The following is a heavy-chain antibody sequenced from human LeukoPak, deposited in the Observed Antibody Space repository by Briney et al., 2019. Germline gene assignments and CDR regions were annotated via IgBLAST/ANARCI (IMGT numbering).Heavy chain of an antibody. Sequence: GGSLRLSCAASGFTVSNNYMSWVRQAPGKGLEGVSVIYSGGGTYYADSVKGRFTISRDNSKNTLYLQMNSLRAEDTAVYYCAKTLFYDRGHETFQHWGQGTLVTVSS. CDR1: GFTVSNNY. D-gene: IGHD2/OR15-2a*01. J-gene: IGHJ1*01. CDR2: IYSGGGT. CDR3: AKTLFYDRGHETFQH. V-gene: IGHV3-66*01.